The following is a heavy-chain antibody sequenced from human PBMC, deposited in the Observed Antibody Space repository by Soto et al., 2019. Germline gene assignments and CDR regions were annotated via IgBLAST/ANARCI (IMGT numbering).Heavy chain of an antibody. J-gene: IGHJ5*02. D-gene: IGHD3-22*01. V-gene: IGHV1-69*02. CDR3: ARSNYYDRSPYYLSLDL. CDR2: IVPFLGIA. Sequence: ASVKVSCKASGGTFSSYTFSWVRQAPGQGLEWMGRIVPFLGIANYAQNFQGRVTITADKSTSTAYMELNSLRSEDTAVYHCARSNYYDRSPYYLSLDLWGQGTQVTVSS. CDR1: GGTFSSYT.